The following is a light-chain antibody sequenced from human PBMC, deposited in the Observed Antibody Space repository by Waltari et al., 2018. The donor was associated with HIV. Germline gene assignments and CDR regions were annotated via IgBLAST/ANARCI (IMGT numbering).Light chain of an antibody. Sequence: SVLTQPPSASGTPGQRVTISCSGSPYKLGSKSLFWYLPPPRTTPELLIHGNNQRPSGVPDRFSGSTSGTSASLAISGLRSEDEAEYYCVVWDDTLRGVIVGGGTKVVVL. V-gene: IGLV1-47*01. J-gene: IGLJ2*01. CDR1: PYKLGSKS. CDR2: GNN. CDR3: VVWDDTLRGVI.